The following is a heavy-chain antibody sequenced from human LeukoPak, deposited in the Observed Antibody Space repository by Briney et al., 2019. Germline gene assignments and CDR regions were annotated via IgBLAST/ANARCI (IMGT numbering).Heavy chain of an antibody. V-gene: IGHV3-30*01. CDR2: ISYDGSNK. J-gene: IGHJ4*02. CDR1: GFTFSSYA. D-gene: IGHD6-6*01. Sequence: PGGSLRLSCAASGFTFSSYAMHWVRQAPGKGLEWVAVISYDGSNKYYADSVKGRFTISRDNSKNTLYLQMYSLRAEDTAVYYCARSSIAALDYWGQGTLVTVSS. CDR3: ARSSIAALDY.